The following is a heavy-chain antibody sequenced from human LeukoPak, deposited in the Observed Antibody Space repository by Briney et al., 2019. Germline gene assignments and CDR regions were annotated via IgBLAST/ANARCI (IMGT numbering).Heavy chain of an antibody. V-gene: IGHV3-21*04. Sequence: GGSLRLSCAASGFTFSSYSMNWVRQAPGKGLEWVSSINSGGHFIYYADSVKGRFTISRDNGKNSLYLQMNSLRAEDTALYYCAKASSGYYSAILGWGQGTLVTVSS. CDR1: GFTFSSYS. D-gene: IGHD3-22*01. J-gene: IGHJ4*02. CDR2: INSGGHFI. CDR3: AKASSGYYSAILG.